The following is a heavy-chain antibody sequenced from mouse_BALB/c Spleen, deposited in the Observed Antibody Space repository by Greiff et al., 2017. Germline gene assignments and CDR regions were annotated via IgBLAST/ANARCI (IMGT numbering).Heavy chain of an antibody. CDR3: TRDGNQYFDY. V-gene: IGHV5-6-4*01. Sequence: EVQRVESGGGLVKPGGSLKLSCAASGFTFSSYTMSWVRQTPEKRLEWVATISSGGSYTYYPDSVKGRFTISRDNAKNTLYLQMSSLKSEDTAMYYCTRDGNQYFDYWGQGTTLTVSS. J-gene: IGHJ2*01. CDR2: ISSGGSYT. CDR1: GFTFSSYT. D-gene: IGHD2-1*01.